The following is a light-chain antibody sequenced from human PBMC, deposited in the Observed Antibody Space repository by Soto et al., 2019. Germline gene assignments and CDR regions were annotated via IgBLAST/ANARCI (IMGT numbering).Light chain of an antibody. Sequence: ERRLRQSPATMSVSPGERDTLSCRASQSVGKNFAWYQQKPGQAPRLLIFAASTRATGVPARFSGSGSGTEFTLIISSLQSEDFGVYYCQQYGDWPLTFGGGAKVEIE. V-gene: IGKV3-15*01. CDR1: QSVGKN. CDR2: AAS. CDR3: QQYGDWPLT. J-gene: IGKJ4*01.